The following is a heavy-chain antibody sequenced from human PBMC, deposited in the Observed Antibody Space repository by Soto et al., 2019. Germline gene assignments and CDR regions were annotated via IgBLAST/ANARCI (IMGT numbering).Heavy chain of an antibody. V-gene: IGHV3-23*01. D-gene: IGHD6-19*01. CDR2: ISGSGGST. CDR1: GFTFSSYA. J-gene: IGHJ4*02. CDR3: AKDPYSRGWYGPFDY. Sequence: HPGGSLRLSCAASGFTFSSYAMSWVRQAPGKGLEWVSAISGSGGSTYYADSVKGRFTISRDNSKNTLYLQMNGLRAEDTDVYYCAKDPYSRGWYGPFDYWGQGTLVTVSS.